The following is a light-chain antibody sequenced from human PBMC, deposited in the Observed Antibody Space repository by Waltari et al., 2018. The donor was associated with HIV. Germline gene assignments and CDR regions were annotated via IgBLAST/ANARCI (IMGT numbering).Light chain of an antibody. Sequence: QPVLTQPPSASGTPGQRVTISCSGSSSNIGSNYVYWYQQLPGTAPKLPIDRNNQRPEGVPDRFSGSKSGTSASLAISGLRSEDEAEYYCAAWDDSLSGYVFGTGTKVTVL. CDR2: RNN. CDR3: AAWDDSLSGYV. J-gene: IGLJ1*01. CDR1: SSNIGSNY. V-gene: IGLV1-47*01.